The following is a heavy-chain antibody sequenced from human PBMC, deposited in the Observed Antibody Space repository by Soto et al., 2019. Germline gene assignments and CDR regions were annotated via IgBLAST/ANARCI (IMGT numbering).Heavy chain of an antibody. J-gene: IGHJ3*02. CDR1: GFTVSDSA. CDR2: IVVGNGNT. D-gene: IGHD3-3*01. Sequence: ASVKVACKASGFTVSDSAVQWVRQARGQPLEWIGYIVVGNGNTNFAQRFQERVTFSSDKSRGTADMELRSLRSEDTAVYYCAATTPYASWSGYFTGVAFDTWGQGPKVPVS. CDR3: AATTPYASWSGYFTGVAFDT. V-gene: IGHV1-58*01.